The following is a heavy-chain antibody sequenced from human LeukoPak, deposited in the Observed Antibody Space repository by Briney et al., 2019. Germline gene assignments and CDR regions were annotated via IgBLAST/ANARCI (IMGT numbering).Heavy chain of an antibody. CDR1: GFTFSNYA. CDR3: AKGSGSGWYGWFAP. J-gene: IGHJ5*02. Sequence: PGGSLRLSCAASGFTFSNYAMSWVRQAPGKGLEWVSSIDASSGATYYADSVKGRFTISRDNSKNTFYLQMNSLRAEDTAVYSCAKGSGSGWYGWFAPWGQGTLVTVSS. D-gene: IGHD6-19*01. V-gene: IGHV3-23*01. CDR2: IDASSGAT.